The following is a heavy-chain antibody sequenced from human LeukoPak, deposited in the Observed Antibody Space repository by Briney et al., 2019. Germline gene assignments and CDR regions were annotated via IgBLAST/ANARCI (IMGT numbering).Heavy chain of an antibody. CDR2: INPNSGDT. CDR1: GYTFTSLD. J-gene: IGHJ5*01. D-gene: IGHD2-2*01. Sequence: GAPVKVSCKASGYTFTSLDINWVRQATGQAPEWMGWINPNSGDTGYGQKFQGRVTITRDTSISTVYMELSSLRSEDTAVYYCTRPTSPTFDSWGQGTLVTVSS. V-gene: IGHV1-8*01. CDR3: TRPTSPTFDS.